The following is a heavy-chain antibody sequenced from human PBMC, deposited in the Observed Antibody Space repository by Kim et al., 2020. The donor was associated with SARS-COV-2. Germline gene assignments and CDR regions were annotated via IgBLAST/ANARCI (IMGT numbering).Heavy chain of an antibody. CDR1: GVSISSYS. V-gene: IGHV4-59*01. D-gene: IGHD2-21*02. CDR3: SRDVPYCGSDSFDSPNIPIGYYFGY. Sequence: SETLSLTCTVSGVSISSYSWSWIRHPPGKGLEWIGYIYYSGSTNYNPSLKSRVTISVDTSKNHFSLKLSSVTAADRDVYYCSRDVPYCGSDSFDSPNIPIGYYFGYWSQGTLVTVS. J-gene: IGHJ4*02. CDR2: IYYSGST.